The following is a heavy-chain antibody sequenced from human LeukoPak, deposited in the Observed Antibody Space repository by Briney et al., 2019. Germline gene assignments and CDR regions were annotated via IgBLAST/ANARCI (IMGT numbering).Heavy chain of an antibody. CDR3: ARVWYGGKSGPDY. CDR1: GFTFSSYAM. D-gene: IGHD1-26*01. Sequence: GSLRLSCAASGFTFSSYAMSWVRQPPGKGLEWIGEIYHSGSTNYNPSLKSRVTISVDKSKNQFSLKLSSVTAADTAVYYCARVWYGGKSGPDYWGQGTLVTVSS. V-gene: IGHV4-4*02. CDR2: IYHSGST. J-gene: IGHJ4*02.